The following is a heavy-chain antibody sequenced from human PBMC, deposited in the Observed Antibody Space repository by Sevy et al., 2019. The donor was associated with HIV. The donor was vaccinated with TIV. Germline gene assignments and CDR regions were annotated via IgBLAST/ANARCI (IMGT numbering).Heavy chain of an antibody. D-gene: IGHD2-2*01. CDR2: IYYNGNS. Sequence: SETLSLTCTVSGGSISSDGYYWSWIRQHPGKGLEWIGYIYYNGNSDYNPSLQSRVAISVDTSKNQFSLRLSSVTAADTAVYYCARDSCTSPSCQHWGYYALDVWGQGTTVTVSS. CDR3: ARDSCTSPSCQHWGYYALDV. J-gene: IGHJ6*02. V-gene: IGHV4-31*03. CDR1: GGSISSDGYY.